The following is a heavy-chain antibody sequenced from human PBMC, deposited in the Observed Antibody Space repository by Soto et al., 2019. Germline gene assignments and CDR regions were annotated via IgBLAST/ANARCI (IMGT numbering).Heavy chain of an antibody. D-gene: IGHD2-2*01. CDR3: ARVTDCSSTSCYFLDV. J-gene: IGHJ6*02. V-gene: IGHV6-1*01. CDR2: TYYRSKWYN. CDR1: GDSVSSNSAA. Sequence: SQTLSLTCAISGDSVSSNSAAWNWIRQSPSRGLEWLGRTYYRSKWYNDYAVSVKSRITINPDTSKNQFSLQLKSVTPEDTAVYYCARVTDCSSTSCYFLDVWGQGTTVTVSS.